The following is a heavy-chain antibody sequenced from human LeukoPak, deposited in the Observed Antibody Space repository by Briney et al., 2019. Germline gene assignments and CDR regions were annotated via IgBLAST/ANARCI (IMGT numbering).Heavy chain of an antibody. CDR2: IWYDGGNK. Sequence: GGSLRLSCAASGFTFSSYGMHWVRQAPGKGLEWVAVIWYDGGNKYYADSVKGRFTISRDNSKNTLYLQMNSLRAEDTAVYYCAGVKKGKQQPFDYWGQGTLVTVSS. J-gene: IGHJ4*02. V-gene: IGHV3-33*01. CDR1: GFTFSSYG. D-gene: IGHD6-13*01. CDR3: AGVKKGKQQPFDY.